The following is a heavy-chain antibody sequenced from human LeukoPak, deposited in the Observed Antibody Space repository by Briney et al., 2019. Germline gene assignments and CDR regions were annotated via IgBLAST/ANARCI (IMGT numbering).Heavy chain of an antibody. J-gene: IGHJ4*02. CDR2: ISYDGSNK. CDR3: ARAREWELLL. D-gene: IGHD1-26*01. Sequence: GRSLRLSCAASGFTFSSYAMHWVRQAPGKGLEWVAVISYDGSNKYYADSVKGRFTISRDNSKNTLYLQMNSLRAEDTAVYYCARAREWELLLWGQGPLVTVSS. CDR1: GFTFSSYA. V-gene: IGHV3-30-3*01.